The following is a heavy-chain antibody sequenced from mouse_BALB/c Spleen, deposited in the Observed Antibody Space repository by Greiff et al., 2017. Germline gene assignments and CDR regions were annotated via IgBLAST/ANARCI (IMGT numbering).Heavy chain of an antibody. CDR3: ARSDYYDGYYYAMDY. CDR2: IDPFNGGT. Sequence: VHVKQSGPELMKPGASVKISCKASGYSFTSYYMHWVKQSHGKSLEWIGYIDPFNGGTSYNQKFKGKATLTVDKSSSTAYMHLSSLTSEDSAVYYCARSDYYDGYYYAMDYWGQGTSVTVSS. V-gene: IGHV1S135*01. J-gene: IGHJ4*01. D-gene: IGHD2-3*01. CDR1: GYSFTSYY.